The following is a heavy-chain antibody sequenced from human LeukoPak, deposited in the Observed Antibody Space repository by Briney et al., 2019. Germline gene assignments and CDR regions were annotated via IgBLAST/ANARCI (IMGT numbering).Heavy chain of an antibody. CDR3: ARSGLYSSSWYGWFDP. J-gene: IGHJ5*02. D-gene: IGHD6-13*01. CDR2: ISAYNGNT. Sequence: ASVTVSCKASGYTFTSYGISWVRQAPGQGLEWMGWISAYNGNTNYAQKLQGRVTMTTDTSTSTAYMELRSLRSDDTAVYYCARSGLYSSSWYGWFDPWGQGTLVTVSS. CDR1: GYTFTSYG. V-gene: IGHV1-18*04.